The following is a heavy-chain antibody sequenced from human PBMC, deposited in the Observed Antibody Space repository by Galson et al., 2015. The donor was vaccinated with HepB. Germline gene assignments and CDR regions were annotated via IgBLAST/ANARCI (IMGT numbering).Heavy chain of an antibody. J-gene: IGHJ1*01. CDR2: IWYDGSYK. CDR3: AGGAVAASGAEFFQH. Sequence: SLRLSCAASGFTFSSYDIHWVRQAPGKGLEWVAVIWYDGSYKYSADSVKGRFTISRDNSKNMLYLQMNSLRAEDTAVYYCAGGAVAASGAEFFQHWGQGTLVTVSS. CDR1: GFTFSSYD. V-gene: IGHV3-33*01. D-gene: IGHD6-19*01.